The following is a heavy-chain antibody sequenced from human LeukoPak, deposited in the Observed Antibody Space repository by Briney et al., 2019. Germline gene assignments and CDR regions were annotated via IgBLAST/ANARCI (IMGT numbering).Heavy chain of an antibody. CDR3: ARDGYDDYVWGSYRPDY. CDR1: GFTFDDYG. V-gene: IGHV3-20*04. Sequence: GGSLRLSCAASGFTFDDYGMSWVRQAPGKGLDWVSGINWNGGSTGYADSVKGRFTISRDNAKNSLYLQMNSLRAEDTALYYCARDGYDDYVWGSYRPDYWGQGTLVTVSS. CDR2: INWNGGST. J-gene: IGHJ4*02. D-gene: IGHD3-16*02.